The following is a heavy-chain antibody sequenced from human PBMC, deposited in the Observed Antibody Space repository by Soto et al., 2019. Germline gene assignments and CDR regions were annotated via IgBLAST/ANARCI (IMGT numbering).Heavy chain of an antibody. CDR1: GYTLTSYG. J-gene: IGHJ3*02. V-gene: IGHV1-18*01. D-gene: IGHD2-21*01. CDR3: ARGRIVASIHDAFEI. Sequence: ASVKVSCKASGYTLTSYGITWVRQAPGQGLEWMGWISANNGNTNYAQKLQGRVTMTTDTSTDTAYMDLRDLRSADTAVYYCARGRIVASIHDAFEIWGQGMMVTVSS. CDR2: ISANNGNT.